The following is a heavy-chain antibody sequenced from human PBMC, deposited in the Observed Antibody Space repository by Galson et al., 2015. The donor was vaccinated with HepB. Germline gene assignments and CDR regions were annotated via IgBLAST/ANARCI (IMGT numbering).Heavy chain of an antibody. V-gene: IGHV3-23*01. CDR2: ISGGGSST. D-gene: IGHD6-19*01. CDR1: GFTFSSYA. Sequence: SLRLSCAASGFTFSSYAMCWVRQAPGKGLEWVSAISGGGSSTYYADSVKGRFTISRDNSKNTLYLQMNSLRAEDTAVYYCAKAPTRGWPRGGDYWGQGTLVTVSS. J-gene: IGHJ4*02. CDR3: AKAPTRGWPRGGDY.